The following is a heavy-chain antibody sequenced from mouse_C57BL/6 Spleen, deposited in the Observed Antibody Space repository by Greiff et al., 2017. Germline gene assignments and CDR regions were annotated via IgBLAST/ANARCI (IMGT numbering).Heavy chain of an antibody. CDR3: ARREVNSYAYAMDY. V-gene: IGHV1-72*01. Sequence: QVQLQQPGAELVKPGASVKLSCKASGYTFTSYWMHWVKQRPGRGLEWIGRIDPNSGGTKYNEKFKSKATLTVDKPSSTAYMQLSSLTSADSAVYYCARREVNSYAYAMDYWGPGTSVSVAS. J-gene: IGHJ4*01. CDR1: GYTFTSYW. CDR2: IDPNSGGT. D-gene: IGHD1-1*01.